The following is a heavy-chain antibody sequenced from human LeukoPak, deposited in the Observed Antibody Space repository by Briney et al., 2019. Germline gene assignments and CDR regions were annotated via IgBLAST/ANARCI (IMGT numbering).Heavy chain of an antibody. J-gene: IGHJ4*02. D-gene: IGHD3-10*01. CDR3: ARQRRSAAYGSGSYYNGGPYYFDY. V-gene: IGHV4-31*03. CDR1: GGSISSGGHY. CDR2: IFYSGST. Sequence: PSQTLSLTCTVSGGSISSGGHYWTWIRQLPGKGLEWIGYIFYSGSTYYNPSLKSRVTISEDTSKNQFSLKLSSVTAADTAVYYCARQRRSAAYGSGSYYNGGPYYFDYWGQGTLVTVSS.